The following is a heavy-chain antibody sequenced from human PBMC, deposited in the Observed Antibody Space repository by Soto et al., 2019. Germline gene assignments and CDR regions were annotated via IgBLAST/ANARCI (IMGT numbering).Heavy chain of an antibody. CDR1: GFPFNEFW. V-gene: IGHV3-74*01. Sequence: EVQVVESGGGLVQPGVSLRLSCAASGFPFNEFWMYWVRQAPGKGLLWVSRISADGGWKDYAESVKGRFSISRDNAKNMVYLQMNSVGVEDTGLYHCGGDLGYWGQGTHVTVSS. CDR3: GGDLGY. J-gene: IGHJ4*02. D-gene: IGHD7-27*01. CDR2: ISADGGWK.